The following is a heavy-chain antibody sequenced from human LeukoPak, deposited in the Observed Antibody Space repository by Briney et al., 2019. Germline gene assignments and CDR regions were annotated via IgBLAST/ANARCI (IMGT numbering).Heavy chain of an antibody. CDR2: INHGGST. Sequence: SETLSLTCAVYGGSFSGYYWSWIRQPPGKGLEWIGEINHGGSTKYNPSLKSRVTISVDTSKNQFYLKLSSVTAADTAVYYCARGAAGYIYGFDPWGQGTLVIVSS. J-gene: IGHJ5*02. CDR3: ARGAAGYIYGFDP. V-gene: IGHV4-34*01. D-gene: IGHD5-18*01. CDR1: GGSFSGYY.